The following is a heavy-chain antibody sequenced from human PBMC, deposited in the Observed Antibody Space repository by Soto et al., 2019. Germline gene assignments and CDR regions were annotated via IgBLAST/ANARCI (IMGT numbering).Heavy chain of an antibody. CDR3: ARALIQLWPHYYYGRDA. V-gene: IGHV4-30-4*01. CDR1: GGSISSGDYY. D-gene: IGHD5-18*01. J-gene: IGHJ6*02. CDR2: IYYSGTT. Sequence: SETLSLTCAVSGGSISSGDYYWSWIRQPPGKGLEWIGYIYYSGTTYYNPSLKSRVTISVDTSKNQFSLKVSSVTAADTAVYYCARALIQLWPHYYYGRDARGPGTTVTVAS.